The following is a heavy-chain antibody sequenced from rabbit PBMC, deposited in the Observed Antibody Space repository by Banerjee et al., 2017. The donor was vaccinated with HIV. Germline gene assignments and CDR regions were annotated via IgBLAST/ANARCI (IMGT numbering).Heavy chain of an antibody. CDR2: IDGGSSGFA. Sequence: QSLEESGGDLVKPEGSLTLTCTASGFSFSNGYYMCWVRQAPGKGLEWIACIDGGSSGFAYYASWAKGRFTISKTSSTTVTLQMTSLTAADTATYFCARDPAGYAGGDYARYFNLWGPGTLVTVS. D-gene: IGHD4-2*01. V-gene: IGHV1S40*01. J-gene: IGHJ4*01. CDR3: ARDPAGYAGGDYARYFNL. CDR1: GFSFSNGYY.